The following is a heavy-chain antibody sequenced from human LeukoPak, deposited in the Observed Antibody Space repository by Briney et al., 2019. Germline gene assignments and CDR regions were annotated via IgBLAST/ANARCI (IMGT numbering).Heavy chain of an antibody. Sequence: PAETLSLTGTVSGGSISSYYWSWIRQRPGKGLEWIGYIYYSGSTNYNPSLKSRVTISVDTSKNQFSLKLSSVTAADTAVYYCARRIAAAGTGAFDIWGQGTMVTVSS. CDR3: ARRIAAAGTGAFDI. J-gene: IGHJ3*02. D-gene: IGHD6-13*01. CDR2: IYYSGST. CDR1: GGSISSYY. V-gene: IGHV4-59*01.